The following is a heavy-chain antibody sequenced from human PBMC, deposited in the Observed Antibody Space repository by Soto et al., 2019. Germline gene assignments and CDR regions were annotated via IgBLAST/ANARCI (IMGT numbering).Heavy chain of an antibody. CDR2: IYYSGST. J-gene: IGHJ6*02. D-gene: IGHD3-9*01. Sequence: PSETLSLTCTVSGGSISSGGYYWSWIRQHPGKGLEWIGYIYYSGSTYYNPSLKSRVTISVDTSKNQFSLKLSSVTAADTAVYYCARDSDWERDYYYYYGMDVWGQGTTVTVSS. V-gene: IGHV4-31*03. CDR1: GGSISSGGYY. CDR3: ARDSDWERDYYYYYGMDV.